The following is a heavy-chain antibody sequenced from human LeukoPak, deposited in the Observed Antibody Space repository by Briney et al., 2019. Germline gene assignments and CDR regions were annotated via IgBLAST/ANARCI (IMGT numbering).Heavy chain of an antibody. J-gene: IGHJ4*02. CDR2: INQDESVK. V-gene: IGHV3-7*01. CDR3: ARDPGSSAFDH. D-gene: IGHD5/OR15-5a*01. Sequence: AGGSLRLSCAASGFTFTNYWMTWVRQAPGKGLEFVANINQDESVKNYVDSVKGRFTISRDNAENSLHLQMNSLRVEDTAVYYCARDPGSSAFDHWGQGTLVTVSS. CDR1: GFTFTNYW.